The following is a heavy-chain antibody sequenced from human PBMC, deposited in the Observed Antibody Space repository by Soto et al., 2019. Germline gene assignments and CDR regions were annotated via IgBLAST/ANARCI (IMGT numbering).Heavy chain of an antibody. J-gene: IGHJ3*02. CDR3: AHKRDWIDAFDI. D-gene: IGHD1-1*01. CDR2: IYWDDDK. V-gene: IGHV2-5*02. Sequence: QITLKESGPTLVKPTQTLTLTCTFSGFSLSTSGVGVGWIRQPPGKALEWLALIYWDDDKRYSPSLKSRLTITKDTSKHQVVLTMTNMDPVDTATYYCAHKRDWIDAFDIWGQGTMVTVSS. CDR1: GFSLSTSGVG.